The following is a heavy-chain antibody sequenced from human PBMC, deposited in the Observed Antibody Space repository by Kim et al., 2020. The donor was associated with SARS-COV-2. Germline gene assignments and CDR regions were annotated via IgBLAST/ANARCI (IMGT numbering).Heavy chain of an antibody. D-gene: IGHD6-13*01. CDR3: ARRVYSSSWAPDRHPWSWFEP. Sequence: TLSLTCTVSGGSISSGGYYWSWIRQHPGKGLGWIGYIYYSGSTYYNPSLKSRVTISVDTSKNQFSLKLSSVTAADTAVYYCARRVYSSSWAPDRHPWSWFEPWGQGTLVTVSS. V-gene: IGHV4-31*03. CDR2: IYYSGST. J-gene: IGHJ5*02. CDR1: GGSISSGGYY.